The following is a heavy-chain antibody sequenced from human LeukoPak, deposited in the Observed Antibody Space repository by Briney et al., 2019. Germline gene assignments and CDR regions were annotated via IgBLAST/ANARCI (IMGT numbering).Heavy chain of an antibody. V-gene: IGHV3-23*01. Sequence: GGSLRLSCSVSGFTFSRNAMSWVRQAPGKGLEWISGITGGGSKYYSDSVKGRFTTSRDNSMNTVYLQMNSLTAEDTAVYYCARDSSSFPNYFDYWGQGTLVAVSS. J-gene: IGHJ4*02. CDR2: ITGGGSK. CDR1: GFTFSRNA. D-gene: IGHD3-3*02. CDR3: ARDSSSFPNYFDY.